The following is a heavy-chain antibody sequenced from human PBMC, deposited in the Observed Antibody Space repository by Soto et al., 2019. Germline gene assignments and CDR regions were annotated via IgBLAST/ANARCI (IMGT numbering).Heavy chain of an antibody. V-gene: IGHV3-64D*06. D-gene: IGHD3-22*01. CDR3: VKEGYYYDSSGYYYGWFDP. CDR1: GFTFSSYA. J-gene: IGHJ5*02. CDR2: ISTNGGST. Sequence: PGGSLRLSCSASGFTFSSYAMHWVRQAPGKGLEYVSSISTNGGSTHYADSVKGRFTISRDNSKNTLYLQMSSLRAEDTAVYYCVKEGYYYDSSGYYYGWFDPWGQGTLVTVSS.